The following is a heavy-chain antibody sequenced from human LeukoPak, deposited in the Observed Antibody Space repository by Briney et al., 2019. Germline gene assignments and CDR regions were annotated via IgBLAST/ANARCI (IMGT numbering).Heavy chain of an antibody. J-gene: IGHJ6*02. CDR1: GYTFSNYA. CDR3: ARDRVTGTWLYYYGMDV. V-gene: IGHV1-3*01. D-gene: IGHD1-7*01. Sequence: ASVKVSCKASGYTFSNYAIHWVRQAPGQGLEWMGWINAGNGDTKYSQNLQGRVTITRDTSASIVYMELSSLRSEDTAVYYCARDRVTGTWLYYYGMDVWGQGTTVTVSS. CDR2: INAGNGDT.